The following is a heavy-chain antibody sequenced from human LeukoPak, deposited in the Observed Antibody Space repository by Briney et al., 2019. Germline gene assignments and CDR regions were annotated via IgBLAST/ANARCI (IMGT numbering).Heavy chain of an antibody. V-gene: IGHV3-21*01. CDR1: GFTFSSYS. CDR3: ASYYDSSGYFQTGLDY. CDR2: ISSSSSYI. D-gene: IGHD3-22*01. Sequence: GGSLRLSCAASGFTFSSYSMNWVRQAPGKGLEWVSSISSSSSYIYYADSEKGRFTISRDNAKNSLYLQMNSLRAEDTAVYYCASYYDSSGYFQTGLDYWGQGTLVTVSS. J-gene: IGHJ4*02.